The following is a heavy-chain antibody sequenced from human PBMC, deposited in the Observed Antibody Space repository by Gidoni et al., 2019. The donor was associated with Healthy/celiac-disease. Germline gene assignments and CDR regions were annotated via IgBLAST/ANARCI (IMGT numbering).Heavy chain of an antibody. J-gene: IGHJ6*02. CDR3: ARVGTGNYGMDV. CDR2: LNPNSGGT. Sequence: QVQLVQSGPEAQMPGASVKVSCKASGYTFTGYYMHWVRQAPGQGLEWMGWLNPNSGGTKYAQKFQGRVTMTRDTSISTAYMELSRLRSDDTAVYYCARVGTGNYGMDVWGQGTTVTVSS. V-gene: IGHV1-2*02. D-gene: IGHD1-7*01. CDR1: GYTFTGYY.